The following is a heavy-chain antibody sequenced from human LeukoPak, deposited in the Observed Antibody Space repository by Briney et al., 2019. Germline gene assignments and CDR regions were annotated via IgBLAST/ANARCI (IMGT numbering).Heavy chain of an antibody. CDR3: AKDRGYGDYSFDY. CDR2: ISGSGGST. Sequence: PGGSLRLSCAASGFTFSSYALSRVRQAPGKGLEWVSAISGSGGSTYYADSVKGRFTISRDNSKNTLYLQMNSLRAEDTAVYYCAKDRGYGDYSFDYWGQGTLVTVSS. J-gene: IGHJ4*02. D-gene: IGHD4-17*01. V-gene: IGHV3-23*01. CDR1: GFTFSSYA.